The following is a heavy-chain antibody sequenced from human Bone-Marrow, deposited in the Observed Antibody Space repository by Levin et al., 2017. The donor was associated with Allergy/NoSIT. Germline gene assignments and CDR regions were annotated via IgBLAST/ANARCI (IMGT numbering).Heavy chain of an antibody. D-gene: IGHD1-26*01. Sequence: GGSLRLSCEASGFSFKFSSSGVHWVRQAPGKGLEWVAVEWYDGSDKYYADSVKGRFTVSRDGSKSTVSLEMNSLRVEDTAVYYCARAIPGAPDYFGLWGQGTLVTV. J-gene: IGHJ4*02. V-gene: IGHV3-33*08. CDR1: GFSFKFSSSG. CDR3: ARAIPGAPDYFGL. CDR2: EWYDGSDK.